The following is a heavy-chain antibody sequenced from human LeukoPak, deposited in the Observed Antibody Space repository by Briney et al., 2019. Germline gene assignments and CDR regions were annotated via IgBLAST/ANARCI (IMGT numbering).Heavy chain of an antibody. CDR1: GGSISSYY. V-gene: IGHV4-59*01. CDR2: IYYSGST. D-gene: IGHD6-13*01. CDR3: ARVYSSSWYPYYYYGMDV. Sequence: PSETLSLTCTVSGGSISSYYWSWLRQPPGKGLEWIGYIYYSGSTNYNPSLKSRVTISVDTSKNQFSLKLSSVTAADTAVYYCARVYSSSWYPYYYYGMDVWGQGTTVTVSS. J-gene: IGHJ6*02.